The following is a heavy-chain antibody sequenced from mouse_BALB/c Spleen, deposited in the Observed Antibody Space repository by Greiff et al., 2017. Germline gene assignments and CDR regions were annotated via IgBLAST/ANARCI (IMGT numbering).Heavy chain of an antibody. CDR2: ISSGSSTI. D-gene: IGHD2-4*01. Sequence: EVKLMESGGGLVQPGGSRKLSCAASGFTFSSFGMHWVRQAPEKGLEWVAYISSGSSTIYYADTVKGRFTISRDNPKNTLFLQMTSLRSEDTAMYYCARSWGLYDYDGGLAYWGQGTLVTVSA. J-gene: IGHJ3*01. CDR1: GFTFSSFG. V-gene: IGHV5-17*02. CDR3: ARSWGLYDYDGGLAY.